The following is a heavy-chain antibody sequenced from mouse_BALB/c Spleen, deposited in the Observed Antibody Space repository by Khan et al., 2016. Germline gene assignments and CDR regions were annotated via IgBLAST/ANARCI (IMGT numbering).Heavy chain of an antibody. CDR1: GFNIKDTY. V-gene: IGHV14-3*02. Sequence: VQLQQSGAELVKPGASVKLSCTASGFNIKDTYMHWVKQRPEQGLEWIGRIDPVNGNTEYDPKFQGKATITADTSSNTAYLQLSSLTSEDTAVYYCARGGIYYGPFYAMDYWGQGPSVTGSS. CDR2: IDPVNGNT. CDR3: ARGGIYYGPFYAMDY. J-gene: IGHJ4*01. D-gene: IGHD2-1*01.